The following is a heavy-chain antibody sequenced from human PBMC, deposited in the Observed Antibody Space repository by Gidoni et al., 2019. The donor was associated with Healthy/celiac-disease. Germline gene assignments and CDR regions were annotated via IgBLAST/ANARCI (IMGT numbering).Heavy chain of an antibody. CDR1: GFSLSTSGMR. CDR3: ARDGGRAAAGLPYYYGMDV. D-gene: IGHD6-13*01. Sequence: QVTLKESGPALVKPTQTLTLTCTFSGFSLSTSGMRVSWIRQPPGKALEWLARIDWDDDKFYSTSLKTRLTISKDTSKNQVVLTMTNMDPVDTATYYCARDGGRAAAGLPYYYGMDVWGQGTTVTVSS. CDR2: IDWDDDK. V-gene: IGHV2-70*04. J-gene: IGHJ6*02.